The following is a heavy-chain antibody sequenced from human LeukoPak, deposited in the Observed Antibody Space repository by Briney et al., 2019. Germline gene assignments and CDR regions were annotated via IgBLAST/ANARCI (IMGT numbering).Heavy chain of an antibody. D-gene: IGHD3-3*02. CDR2: INQDGGEK. V-gene: IGHV3-7*03. CDR1: GLALSNFW. J-gene: IGHJ4*02. Sequence: GSLRLSCVASGLALSNFWMTWVRQAPGKGLEWVASINQDGGEKYYVDSVKGRFIISRDNAKNSMYLQMDSLRAEETAVYSCVRGHLWLENWGQGTLVTVSS. CDR3: VRGHLWLEN.